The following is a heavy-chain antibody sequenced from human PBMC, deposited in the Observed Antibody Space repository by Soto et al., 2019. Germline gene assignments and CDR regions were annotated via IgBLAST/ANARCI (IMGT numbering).Heavy chain of an antibody. V-gene: IGHV1-8*01. Sequence: ASVKVSCKASGYAFSNNDISWARQSTGQGLEWMGWMNPNSGNGGYAQKFQGRVTMTRDTSTSTAYMELSSLASDDTAIYYCARMATSGTLNWFDPWGQGTLVTVSS. CDR1: GYAFSNND. J-gene: IGHJ5*02. CDR2: MNPNSGNG. CDR3: ARMATSGTLNWFDP.